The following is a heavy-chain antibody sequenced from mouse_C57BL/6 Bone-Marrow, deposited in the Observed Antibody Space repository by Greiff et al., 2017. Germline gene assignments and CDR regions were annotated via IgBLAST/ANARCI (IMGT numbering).Heavy chain of an antibody. CDR1: GFNIQNTY. J-gene: IGHJ2*01. CDR2: IDPANGNT. V-gene: IGHV14-3*01. D-gene: IGHD2-12*01. CDR3: ASYYNLDY. Sequence: VQLQQSVAELVRPGASVKLSCTASGFNIQNTYMHWVKQRPEQGLEWIGRIDPANGNTKYAPKFQGKATITADTSSNTAYLQLSSLTSEDTAIYYCASYYNLDYWGQGTTLTVSS.